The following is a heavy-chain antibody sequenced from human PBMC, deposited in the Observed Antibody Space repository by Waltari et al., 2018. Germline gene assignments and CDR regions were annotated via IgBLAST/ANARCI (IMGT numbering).Heavy chain of an antibody. D-gene: IGHD3-10*01. CDR1: GYSISSGYY. J-gene: IGHJ5*02. V-gene: IGHV4-38-2*01. Sequence: QVQLQESGPGLVKPSETLSLTCAVSGYSISSGYYWGWIRQPPGKGLEWIGSIYHSGSTYYNPSLKSRVTISVDTSKNQFSLKLSSVTAADTAVYYCARHRRAMVQGVIRALNWFDPWGQGTLVTVSS. CDR2: IYHSGST. CDR3: ARHRRAMVQGVIRALNWFDP.